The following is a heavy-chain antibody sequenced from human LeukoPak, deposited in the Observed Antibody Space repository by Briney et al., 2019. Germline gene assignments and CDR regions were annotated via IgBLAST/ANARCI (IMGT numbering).Heavy chain of an antibody. J-gene: IGHJ4*02. Sequence: ASVKVSCTASGYTFTSYVMNWVRQAPGQGLEWMGWISAYNGNTNYAQKFQGRVTMTTDTSTNTAYMELRSLRSDDTAVYYCARGSTARYYYDSSGYYRGAVDYWGQGTLVTISP. V-gene: IGHV1-18*01. CDR3: ARGSTARYYYDSSGYYRGAVDY. CDR2: ISAYNGNT. D-gene: IGHD3-22*01. CDR1: GYTFTSYV.